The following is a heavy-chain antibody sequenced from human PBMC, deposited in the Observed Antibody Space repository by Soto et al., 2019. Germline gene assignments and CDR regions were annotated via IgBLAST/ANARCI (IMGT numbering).Heavy chain of an antibody. Sequence: QITLKESGPTLMKPTQTLTLTCTLSGVSLTTNGVGVDWIRQPPGKALEWLALIYWDQDILYSPSLKNRLTITKDISKHQVVLTVTNMDSVDTATYYCAHRRGGPSNVCGQGTLVTVSS. V-gene: IGHV2-5*02. CDR3: AHRRGGPSNV. J-gene: IGHJ4*01. D-gene: IGHD2-8*01. CDR2: IYWDQDI. CDR1: GVSLTTNGVG.